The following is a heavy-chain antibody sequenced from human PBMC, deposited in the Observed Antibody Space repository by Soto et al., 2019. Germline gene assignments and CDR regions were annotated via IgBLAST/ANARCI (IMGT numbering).Heavy chain of an antibody. Sequence: SETLSLTSAVSGYSLSSDSCWWLIRHPPGKGPEWIASIYHGGTTFYNPSLKSRVTLSVDTSKNHYSLKLRSVTAADTAVYYCVRVHAIVVDGGIFAYWGTGTL. CDR2: IYHGGTT. J-gene: IGHJ4*01. V-gene: IGHV4-38-2*01. CDR1: GYSLSSDSC. CDR3: VRVHAIVVDGGIFAY. D-gene: IGHD4-17*01.